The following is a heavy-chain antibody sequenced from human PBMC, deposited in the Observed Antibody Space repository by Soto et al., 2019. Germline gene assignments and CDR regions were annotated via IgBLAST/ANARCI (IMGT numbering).Heavy chain of an antibody. V-gene: IGHV1-2*04. CDR3: ARGGRALAGPSQSYGMAV. D-gene: IGHD6-19*01. CDR2: INPNSGGT. J-gene: IGHJ6*02. Sequence: ASVKVSCKASGYTFTGYYMHWVRQAPGQGLEWMGWINPNSGGTNYAQKFQGWVTMTRDTSISTAYMELSRLRSDDTAVYYCARGGRALAGPSQSYGMAVWGQGTTVTGSS. CDR1: GYTFTGYY.